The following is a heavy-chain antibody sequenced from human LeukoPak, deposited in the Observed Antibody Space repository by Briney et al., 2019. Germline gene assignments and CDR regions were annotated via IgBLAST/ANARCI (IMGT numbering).Heavy chain of an antibody. V-gene: IGHV4-4*07. CDR3: ARETSQKGAHYMDV. CDR1: GGSISSYY. CDR2: IYNSGST. Sequence: SETLSLTCTVSGGSISSYYWSWIRQPAGKGLEWIGRIYNSGSTTYNPSLKSRVTMSVDTSKNQFPLKLSSVTAADTAVYYCARETSQKGAHYMDVWGKGTTVTISS. D-gene: IGHD3-16*01. J-gene: IGHJ6*03.